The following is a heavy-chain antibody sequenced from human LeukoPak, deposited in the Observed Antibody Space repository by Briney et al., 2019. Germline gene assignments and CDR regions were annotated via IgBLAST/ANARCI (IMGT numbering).Heavy chain of an antibody. CDR2: IKQDGSEQ. D-gene: IGHD6-19*01. CDR1: GFTVSSNY. Sequence: GGSLRLSCAASGFTVSSNYMSWVRQAPGKGLEWVANIKQDGSEQYYVDSVKGRFTISRDNAKNSLYLQMNTLRAEDTAVYYCARGGFSSGWFVGYFFDYWGQGTLVTVSS. J-gene: IGHJ4*02. V-gene: IGHV3-7*01. CDR3: ARGGFSSGWFVGYFFDY.